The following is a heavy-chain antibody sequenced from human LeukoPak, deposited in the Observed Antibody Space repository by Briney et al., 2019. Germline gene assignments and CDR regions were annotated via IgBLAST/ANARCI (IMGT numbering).Heavy chain of an antibody. CDR2: IKQDGSEK. CDR3: ARDLSFYGSSGSFDY. D-gene: IGHD3-22*01. CDR1: GFTFSSYW. J-gene: IGHJ4*02. Sequence: GGSLRLSCAASGFTFSSYWMSWVRQAPGKGLEWVANIKQDGSEKYYVDSVKGRFTISRDNAKNPLYLQMNSLRAEDTAVYYCARDLSFYGSSGSFDYWGQGTLVTVSS. V-gene: IGHV3-7*01.